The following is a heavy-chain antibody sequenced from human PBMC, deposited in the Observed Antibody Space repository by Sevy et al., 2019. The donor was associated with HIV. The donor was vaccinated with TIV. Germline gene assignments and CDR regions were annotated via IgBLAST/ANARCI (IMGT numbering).Heavy chain of an antibody. V-gene: IGHV4-61*01. D-gene: IGHD1-26*01. CDR1: GGSVSSDTYY. Sequence: SETLSLTCTVSGGSVSSDTYYWSWIRQPPGKGLACIGYIYYSGTTNYNPSLKSRVTISVDTSKNQFSLKLTSVTAADTALYYCARVGGLTDYGMDVWGQGTTVTVSS. CDR3: ARVGGLTDYGMDV. J-gene: IGHJ6*02. CDR2: IYYSGTT.